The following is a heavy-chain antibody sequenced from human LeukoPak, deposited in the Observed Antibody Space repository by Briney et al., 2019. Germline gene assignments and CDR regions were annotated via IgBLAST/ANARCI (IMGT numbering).Heavy chain of an antibody. CDR1: GYRFIDGY. J-gene: IGHJ4*02. V-gene: IGHV1-2*02. CDR2: INPDSGFT. CDR3: APTPEAYTSNWNV. Sequence: ASVKVSCKASGYRFIDGYMHWVRQAPGQGLEWMGWINPDSGFTNYAQKFQGRVTMTRDTSISTAYMEVSRLRSDDTAVYYCAPTPEAYTSNWNVWGQGTLVPVSS. D-gene: IGHD1-1*01.